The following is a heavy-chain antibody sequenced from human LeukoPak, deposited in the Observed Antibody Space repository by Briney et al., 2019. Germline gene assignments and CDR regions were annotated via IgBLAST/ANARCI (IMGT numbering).Heavy chain of an antibody. CDR2: IDPSDSYT. V-gene: IGHV5-10-1*01. Sequence: GESLKISCKGSGYSFTSYWINWVRQMPGKGREWMGTIDPSDSYTNYSPAFQGHVTMSSVKSISTAYLQWSSLKASDTAVYYCARREVVGATAFDYWGQGTLVTVSS. CDR1: GYSFTSYW. CDR3: ARREVVGATAFDY. J-gene: IGHJ4*02. D-gene: IGHD1-26*01.